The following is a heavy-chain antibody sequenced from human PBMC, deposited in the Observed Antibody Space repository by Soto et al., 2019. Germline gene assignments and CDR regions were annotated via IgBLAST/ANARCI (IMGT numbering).Heavy chain of an antibody. CDR1: GFTFSSYA. D-gene: IGHD3-10*01. CDR2: ISGSGGST. Sequence: GGSLRLSCAASGFTFSSYAMSWVRQAPGKGLEWVSAISGSGGSTYYADSVKGRFTISRDNSKNTLYLQMNSLRAEDTAVYYCAKPGITMVRGVYSDPFDYWGQGTLVTVSS. CDR3: AKPGITMVRGVYSDPFDY. J-gene: IGHJ4*02. V-gene: IGHV3-23*01.